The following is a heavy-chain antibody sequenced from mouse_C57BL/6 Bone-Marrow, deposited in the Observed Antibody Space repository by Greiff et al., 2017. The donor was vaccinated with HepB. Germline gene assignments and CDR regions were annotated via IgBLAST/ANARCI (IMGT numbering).Heavy chain of an antibody. CDR1: GYTFTDYE. CDR2: IDPETGGT. Sequence: VQRVESGAELVRPGASVTLSCKASGYTFTDYEMHWVKQTPVHGLEWIGAIDPETGGTAYNQKFKGKAILTADKSSSTAYMELRSLTSEDSAVYYCTRRYGSSPYYFDYWGQGTTLTVSS. D-gene: IGHD1-1*01. CDR3: TRRYGSSPYYFDY. V-gene: IGHV1-15*01. J-gene: IGHJ2*01.